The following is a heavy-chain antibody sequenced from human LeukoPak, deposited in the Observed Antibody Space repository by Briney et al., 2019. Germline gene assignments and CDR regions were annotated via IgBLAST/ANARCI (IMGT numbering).Heavy chain of an antibody. V-gene: IGHV3-23*01. CDR3: AKDPGDRYYDFWSGYYT. J-gene: IGHJ5*02. Sequence: GGSLRLSCAASGFTFSSYAMSWVRQAPGKGLEWVSVISGSGGSTYYADSVKGRFTISRDNSKNTLYLQMNSLRAEDTAVYYCAKDPGDRYYDFWSGYYTWGQGTLVTVSS. D-gene: IGHD3-3*01. CDR2: ISGSGGST. CDR1: GFTFSSYA.